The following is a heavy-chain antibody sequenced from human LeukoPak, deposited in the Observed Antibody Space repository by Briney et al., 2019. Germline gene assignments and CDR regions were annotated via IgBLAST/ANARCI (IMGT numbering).Heavy chain of an antibody. V-gene: IGHV1-2*02. CDR3: ARVATIYYDSSVGPFDI. CDR2: INPNSGGT. D-gene: IGHD3-22*01. J-gene: IGHJ3*02. CDR1: GYTFTGYY. Sequence: ASVKVSCKASGYTFTGYYMHWVRQAPGQGLEWMGWINPNSGGTNYAQKFQGRLTMTRDMSTSTAYMELSSLRSEDTAVYYCARVATIYYDSSVGPFDIWGQGTMVTVSS.